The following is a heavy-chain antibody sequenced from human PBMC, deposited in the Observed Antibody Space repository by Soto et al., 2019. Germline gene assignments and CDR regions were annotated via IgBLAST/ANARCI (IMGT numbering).Heavy chain of an antibody. CDR3: ARATRYCSGGSCYYFDY. V-gene: IGHV3-33*01. D-gene: IGHD2-15*01. Sequence: GTRSLSWAAAWFTSSSYGMFWVRQAPGRGLEWVAVIWYDGSNKYYGDSVKGRFTISRDNYKNTLYLQMNRLRAEDTAVYYCARATRYCSGGSCYYFDYWGQGTLVTVSS. CDR2: IWYDGSNK. J-gene: IGHJ4*02. CDR1: WFTSSSYG.